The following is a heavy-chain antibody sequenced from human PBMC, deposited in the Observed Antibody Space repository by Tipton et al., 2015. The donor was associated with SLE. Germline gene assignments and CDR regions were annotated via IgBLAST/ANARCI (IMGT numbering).Heavy chain of an antibody. CDR2: ISSSSSYT. CDR1: GFTFSDYY. D-gene: IGHD2-15*01. Sequence: SLRLSCAASGFTFSDYYMSWIRQAPGKGLEWVSYISSSSSYTNYADSVKGRFTISRDNAKNSLYLQMNSLRAEDTAVYYCARVDGGPPPVDGMDVWGQGTTVTVSS. J-gene: IGHJ6*02. V-gene: IGHV3-11*06. CDR3: ARVDGGPPPVDGMDV.